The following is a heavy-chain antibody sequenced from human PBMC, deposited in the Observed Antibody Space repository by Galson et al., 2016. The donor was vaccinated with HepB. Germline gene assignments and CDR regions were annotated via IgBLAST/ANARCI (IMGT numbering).Heavy chain of an antibody. V-gene: IGHV1-2*04. CDR1: GYTFTDHY. D-gene: IGHD6-13*01. CDR2: INPNSGGT. Sequence: SVKVSCKASGYTFTDHYIHWVRQAPGQGLEWMGWINPNSGGTKFEQKFQGWVTMTRDTSISTAYMELRSLRSDDTAVYYCARDLGSNTWYPHDYWGQGTLGTVSS. CDR3: ARDLGSNTWYPHDY. J-gene: IGHJ4*02.